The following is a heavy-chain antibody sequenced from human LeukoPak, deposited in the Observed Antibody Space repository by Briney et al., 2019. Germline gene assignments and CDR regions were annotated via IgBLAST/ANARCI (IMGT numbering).Heavy chain of an antibody. D-gene: IGHD6-13*01. Sequence: PSETLSLTCAVYGGSFSGYYWSWIRQPPGKGLEWIGEINHSGSTNYNPSLKSRVTISVDTSKNQFSLKLSSVTAADTAVYYCARGEYYGEQQLVTQGDYWGQGTLVTVSS. CDR3: ARGEYYGEQQLVTQGDY. J-gene: IGHJ4*02. CDR2: INHSGST. CDR1: GGSFSGYY. V-gene: IGHV4-34*01.